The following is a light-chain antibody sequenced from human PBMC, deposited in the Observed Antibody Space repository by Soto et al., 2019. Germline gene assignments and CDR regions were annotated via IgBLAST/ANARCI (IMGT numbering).Light chain of an antibody. CDR1: QSISNY. Sequence: DIQMTQSPSSLSASVGDRVTITCRAGQSISNYLNWYQQKPGKAPKLLIYAASSLQSGVPSRFSGSGSGTHFTLTISSLQPEDFATYYCQQSYSTPWTFGQGTKVEIK. CDR3: QQSYSTPWT. CDR2: AAS. J-gene: IGKJ1*01. V-gene: IGKV1-39*01.